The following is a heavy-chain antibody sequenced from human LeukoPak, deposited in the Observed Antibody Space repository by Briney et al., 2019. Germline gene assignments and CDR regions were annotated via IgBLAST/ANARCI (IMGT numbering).Heavy chain of an antibody. CDR2: ISAYNGNT. Sequence: SVKVSCKASGYTFTSYGISWVRQAPGQGLEWMGWISAYNGNTNYAQKLQGRVTMTTDTSTSTAYMELRSLGSDETAVYYCARVDLLTGYYFFDYWGQGTLVTVSS. CDR1: GYTFTSYG. V-gene: IGHV1-18*01. CDR3: ARVDLLTGYYFFDY. J-gene: IGHJ4*02. D-gene: IGHD3-9*01.